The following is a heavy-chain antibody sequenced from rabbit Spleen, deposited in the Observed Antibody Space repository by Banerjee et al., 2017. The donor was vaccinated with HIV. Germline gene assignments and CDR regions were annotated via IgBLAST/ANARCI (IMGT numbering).Heavy chain of an antibody. CDR3: ARDGAGGSYFAL. V-gene: IGHV1S7*01. CDR1: GFDFSKYY. J-gene: IGHJ3*01. CDR2: IDPIFGTT. D-gene: IGHD8-1*01. Sequence: QLKESGGGLVQPGGSLKLSCKASGFDFSKYYMCWVRQAPGKGLEWIGYIDPIFGTTHYASWVNGRFTISSHNAQNTLYLQLNSLTAADTATYFCARDGAGGSYFALWGQGTLVTVS.